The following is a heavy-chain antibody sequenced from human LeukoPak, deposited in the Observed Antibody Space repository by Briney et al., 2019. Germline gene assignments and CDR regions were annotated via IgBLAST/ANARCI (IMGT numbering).Heavy chain of an antibody. D-gene: IGHD4-17*01. V-gene: IGHV3-23*01. CDR3: AKDQTYGSMDV. Sequence: GGSLGFSLAALGLPFSSYAMTWFGRPPGRGLEWVSAMSVIGGSTYYADSVKGRFTISRDNSKNTLYLQMNSLRAEDTAVYYCAKDQTYGSMDVWGKGITVTVSS. CDR1: GLPFSSYA. CDR2: MSVIGGST. J-gene: IGHJ6*03.